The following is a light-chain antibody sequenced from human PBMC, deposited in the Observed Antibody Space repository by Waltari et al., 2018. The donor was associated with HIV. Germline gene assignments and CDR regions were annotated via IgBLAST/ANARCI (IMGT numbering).Light chain of an antibody. Sequence: SFDLTQPPSVPVPPGQTARITASGVGLPKKYVYWYQQRSGQAPVLVIFEDDRRPFGIPERFSGSSSGTVATLTISGAQVDDEADYYCYSTDTINNPLFGGGTKLTVL. CDR1: GLPKKY. CDR2: EDD. V-gene: IGLV3-10*01. CDR3: YSTDTINNPL. J-gene: IGLJ2*01.